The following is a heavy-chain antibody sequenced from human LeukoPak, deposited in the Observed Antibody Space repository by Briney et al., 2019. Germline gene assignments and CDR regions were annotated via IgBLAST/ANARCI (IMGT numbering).Heavy chain of an antibody. Sequence: GGSLRLSCAASGFTFSDYYMSWIRQAPGKGLEWVSFISGSGSNTKYADSVKGRFTISRDNARNSLYLQMNSLRAEDTAIYYCARDSAHVVVVPVAVPPGPDNWFDPWGQGTLVTVSS. J-gene: IGHJ5*02. CDR2: ISGSGSNT. CDR1: GFTFSDYY. V-gene: IGHV3-11*05. D-gene: IGHD2-2*01. CDR3: ARDSAHVVVVPVAVPPGPDNWFDP.